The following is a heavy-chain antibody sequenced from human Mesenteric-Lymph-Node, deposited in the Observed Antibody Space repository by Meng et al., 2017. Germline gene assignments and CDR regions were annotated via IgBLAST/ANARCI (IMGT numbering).Heavy chain of an antibody. CDR2: INHSGST. V-gene: IGHV4-34*01. D-gene: IGHD2-15*01. CDR1: GGSFSGYY. Sequence: SETLSPTCAVYGGSFSGYYWSWIRQPPGKGREWIGGINHSGSTNYNPSPKSRVTISVDTSKNQFSLKLSSVTAADTAVYYCFRGSGGTDSYYYYYYGMDVWGQGTTVTVSS. J-gene: IGHJ6*02. CDR3: FRGSGGTDSYYYYYYGMDV.